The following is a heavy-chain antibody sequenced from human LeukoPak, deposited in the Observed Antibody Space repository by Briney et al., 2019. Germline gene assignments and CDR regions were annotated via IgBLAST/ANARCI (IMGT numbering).Heavy chain of an antibody. CDR2: IYYSGST. CDR3: ARDLTAQAFDI. V-gene: IGHV4-31*03. Sequence: SETLSRTCTVSGGSISSGGYYWSWIRQHPGKGLEWIGYIYYSGSTYYNPSLKSRVTISVDTSKNQFSLKLSSVTAADTAVYYCARDLTAQAFDIWGQGTMVTVSS. D-gene: IGHD1-14*01. J-gene: IGHJ3*02. CDR1: GGSISSGGYY.